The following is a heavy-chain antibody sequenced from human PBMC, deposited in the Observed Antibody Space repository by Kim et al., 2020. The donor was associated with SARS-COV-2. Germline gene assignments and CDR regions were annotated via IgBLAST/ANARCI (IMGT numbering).Heavy chain of an antibody. D-gene: IGHD3-10*01. Sequence: KFQGRVTITRDTSASTAYMELSSLRSEDTAVYYCARDRNYYGSGSQPDYWGQGTLVTVSS. V-gene: IGHV1-3*01. CDR3: ARDRNYYGSGSQPDY. J-gene: IGHJ4*02.